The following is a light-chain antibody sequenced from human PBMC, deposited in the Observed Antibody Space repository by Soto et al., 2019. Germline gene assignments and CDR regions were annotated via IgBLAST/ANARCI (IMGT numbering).Light chain of an antibody. CDR1: SSNIGAGYG. CDR2: GNS. V-gene: IGLV1-40*01. J-gene: IGLJ2*01. CDR3: QSYDSSLSVVV. Sequence: QSVLTQPPSVSGAPGQRVTISCTGSSSNIGAGYGVHWYQQLPGTAPKLLIYGNSNRPSGVPDRFSGSKSGTSASLAITGLQAEDEADYYCQSYDSSLSVVVFGGGTKLTVL.